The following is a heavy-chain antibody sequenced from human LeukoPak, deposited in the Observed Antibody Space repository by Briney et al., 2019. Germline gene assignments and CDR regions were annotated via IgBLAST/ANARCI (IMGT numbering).Heavy chain of an antibody. CDR3: ARHVPSTIFFNWFDP. D-gene: IGHD3-3*01. J-gene: IGHJ5*02. Sequence: KPSETLSLTCAVYGGSFSGYYWSWIRQPPGKGLEWIGEINHSGSTNYNPSLKSRVTISVDTSNNQFSLKLTSVTAADTAVYYCARHVPSTIFFNWFDPWGQGTLVTVSS. CDR1: GGSFSGYY. V-gene: IGHV4-34*01. CDR2: INHSGST.